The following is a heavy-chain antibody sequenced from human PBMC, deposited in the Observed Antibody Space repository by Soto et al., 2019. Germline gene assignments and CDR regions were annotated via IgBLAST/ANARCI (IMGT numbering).Heavy chain of an antibody. V-gene: IGHV3-33*01. Sequence: RLSCAASGLTFSSYGMHWVRQAPGKGLEWVAVIWYDGSNKYYADSVKGRFTISRDNSKNTLYLQMNSLRAEDTAVYYCARDYYDFWSGYYTGYGMDVWGQGTTVTVSS. J-gene: IGHJ6*02. D-gene: IGHD3-3*01. CDR1: GLTFSSYG. CDR2: IWYDGSNK. CDR3: ARDYYDFWSGYYTGYGMDV.